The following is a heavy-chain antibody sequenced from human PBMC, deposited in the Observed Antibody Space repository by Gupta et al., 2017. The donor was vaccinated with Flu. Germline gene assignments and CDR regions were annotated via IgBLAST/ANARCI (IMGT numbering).Heavy chain of an antibody. CDR2: ISGSGGST. CDR1: GFTFSSYA. D-gene: IGHD6-13*01. J-gene: IGHJ3*02. Sequence: EVQLLESGGGLVQPGGSLRLSCSASGFTFSSYAMSWVRQAPGKGLEWVSAISGSGGSTYYADSVKGRFTISRDNSKNTLYLQMNSLRAEDTAVYYCAKVRSGGVEQQLDDAFDIWGQGTMVTVAS. CDR3: AKVRSGGVEQQLDDAFDI. V-gene: IGHV3-23*01.